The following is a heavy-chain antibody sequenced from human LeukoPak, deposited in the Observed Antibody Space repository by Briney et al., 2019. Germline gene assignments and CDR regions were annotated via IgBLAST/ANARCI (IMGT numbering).Heavy chain of an antibody. V-gene: IGHV1-46*01. Sequence: ASVKVSCKASGYTFTNSYIHWVRQAPGQVLEWMGLINPDGGNTNYAQNFQGRVTLTRDTSTSTVYMELSSLRSEDTAVYYCARDDYGDSKGRFDPWGQGTLVTVSS. CDR1: GYTFTNSY. D-gene: IGHD4-17*01. CDR3: ARDDYGDSKGRFDP. J-gene: IGHJ5*02. CDR2: INPDGGNT.